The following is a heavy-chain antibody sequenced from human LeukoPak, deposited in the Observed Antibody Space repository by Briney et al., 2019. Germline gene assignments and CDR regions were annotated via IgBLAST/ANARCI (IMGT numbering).Heavy chain of an antibody. Sequence: ASVKVSFKGSGYTCTSYGISWLRQAPRQGLEWMGWISAYNGNTNYEQKLHGRVTMTTDTSTSPAYMELRSLKYDDTAVYYCASGPIYCSSTSCPLRLLNCFDPWDQGTLVTVSS. CDR1: GYTCTSYG. CDR2: ISAYNGNT. CDR3: ASGPIYCSSTSCPLRLLNCFDP. V-gene: IGHV1-18*01. D-gene: IGHD2-2*01. J-gene: IGHJ5*02.